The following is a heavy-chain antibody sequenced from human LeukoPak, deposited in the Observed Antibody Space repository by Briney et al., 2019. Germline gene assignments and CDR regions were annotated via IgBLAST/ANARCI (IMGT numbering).Heavy chain of an antibody. Sequence: PGGSLRLSCAASGFTFSRYVMSWVRQAPGKGLEWVSAISGSGGSTYYADSVKGRFTISRDNSKNTLYLQMNSLRAEDTAVYYCARAETAAAGTLDYWGQGTLVTVSS. CDR1: GFTFSRYV. CDR3: ARAETAAAGTLDY. CDR2: ISGSGGST. J-gene: IGHJ4*02. D-gene: IGHD6-13*01. V-gene: IGHV3-23*01.